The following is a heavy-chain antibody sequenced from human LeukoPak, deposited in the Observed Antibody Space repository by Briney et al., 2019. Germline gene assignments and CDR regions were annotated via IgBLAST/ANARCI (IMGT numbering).Heavy chain of an antibody. V-gene: IGHV3-23*01. CDR1: GFTFSNYA. CDR2: ISGSGGST. J-gene: IGHJ4*02. CDR3: AKGGNNDYYYFDS. D-gene: IGHD1/OR15-1a*01. Sequence: GGSLRLSCTASGFTFSNYAMTWVRQAPGKGLEWVSTISGSGGSTYYADSVKGRFPISRDNSKNTLYLQMNSLRVEDTAVYYCAKGGNNDYYYFDSWGQGTLVTVSS.